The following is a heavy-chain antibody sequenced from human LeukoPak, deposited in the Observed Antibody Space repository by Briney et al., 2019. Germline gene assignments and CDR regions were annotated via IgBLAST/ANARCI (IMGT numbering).Heavy chain of an antibody. CDR2: IIPIFGTA. J-gene: IGHJ4*02. CDR1: GGTFSSYA. D-gene: IGHD3-10*01. CDR3: AREGNYYGSGSYYNPLDY. V-gene: IGHV1-69*13. Sequence: GASVKVSCKASGGTFSSYAISWVRQAPGQGLEWMGGIIPIFGTANYAQKFQGRVTITADESTSTAYMELRSLRSDDTAVYYCAREGNYYGSGSYYNPLDYWGQGTLVTVSS.